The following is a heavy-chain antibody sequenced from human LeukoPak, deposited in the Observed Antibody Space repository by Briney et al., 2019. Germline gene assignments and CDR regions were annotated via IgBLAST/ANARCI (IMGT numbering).Heavy chain of an antibody. CDR2: INHSGST. D-gene: IGHD5-18*01. CDR1: GGSFSGYY. CDR3: ARGSNTADDY. V-gene: IGHV4-34*01. Sequence: ASETLSLTCAVYGGSFSGYYWSWIRQPPGKGLEWIGEINHSGSTNYNPSLKSRVTISVDTSKNQFSLKLSSVTAADTAVYYCARGSNTADDYWGQGTLVTVSS. J-gene: IGHJ4*02.